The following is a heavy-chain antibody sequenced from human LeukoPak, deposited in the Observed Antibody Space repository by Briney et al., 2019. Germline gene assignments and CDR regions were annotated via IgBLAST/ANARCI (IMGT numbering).Heavy chain of an antibody. V-gene: IGHV4-59*01. Sequence: SETLSLTCTVSGGSISSYYWSWIRQPPGKGLEWIGYIYYSGSTNYNPSLKSRVTISVDTSKNQFSLKPSSVTAADTAVYYCARGAKVRGPDFDYWGQGTLVTVSS. CDR1: GGSISSYY. CDR3: ARGAKVRGPDFDY. D-gene: IGHD3-10*01. CDR2: IYYSGST. J-gene: IGHJ4*02.